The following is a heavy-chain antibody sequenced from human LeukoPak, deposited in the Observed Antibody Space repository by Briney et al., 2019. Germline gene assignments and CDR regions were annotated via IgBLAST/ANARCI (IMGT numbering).Heavy chain of an antibody. CDR1: GFTFSNYA. D-gene: IGHD2-21*01. CDR3: AKNTIVFRGTFDY. Sequence: PGGSLRLSCVASGFTFSNYAMSWVRQAPGKGLEWVSAISGSGGSTYYADSVKGRFTISRDNSKNTLYLQVNSLRAEDTAVYYCAKNTIVFRGTFDYWGQGTLVTVSS. CDR2: ISGSGGST. V-gene: IGHV3-23*01. J-gene: IGHJ4*02.